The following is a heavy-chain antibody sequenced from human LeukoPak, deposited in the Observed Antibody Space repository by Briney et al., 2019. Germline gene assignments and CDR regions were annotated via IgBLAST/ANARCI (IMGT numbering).Heavy chain of an antibody. V-gene: IGHV3-21*01. CDR2: ISSSSSYI. D-gene: IGHD6-13*01. J-gene: IGHJ6*02. CDR1: GFTFSSYS. Sequence: GGSLRLSCAASGFTFSSYSMNWVRQAPRKGLEWVSSISSSSSYIYYADSVKGRFTISRDNAKNSLYLQMNSLRAEDTAVYYCASLAPIAYGMDVWGQGTTVTVSS. CDR3: ASLAPIAYGMDV.